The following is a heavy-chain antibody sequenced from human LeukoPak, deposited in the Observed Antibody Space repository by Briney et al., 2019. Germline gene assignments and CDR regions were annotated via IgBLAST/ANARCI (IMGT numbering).Heavy chain of an antibody. J-gene: IGHJ4*02. D-gene: IGHD2-15*01. CDR3: ARADCSGGSCPFDY. Sequence: SETLSLTCTVSGGSISSYYWSWIRQPPGKGLEWIGYIYYSGSTNYNPSLNSRVTIPVGRSKNQFSLKLTSVTAADTAVYYCARADCSGGSCPFDYWGQGTLVTVSS. CDR2: IYYSGST. CDR1: GGSISSYY. V-gene: IGHV4-59*12.